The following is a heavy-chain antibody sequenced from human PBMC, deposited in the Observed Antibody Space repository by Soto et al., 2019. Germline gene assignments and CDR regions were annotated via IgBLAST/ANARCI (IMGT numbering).Heavy chain of an antibody. V-gene: IGHV4-59*01. CDR3: ARGDRGTMVRGAFYYYYGMDV. J-gene: IGHJ6*02. CDR1: GGSISSYY. CDR2: IYYSGST. Sequence: SETLSLTCTVSGGSISSYYWSWIRQPPGKGLEWIGYIYYSGSTNYNPSLKSRVTISADTSKNQFSLKLSSVTAADTAVYYCARGDRGTMVRGAFYYYYGMDVWGQGTTVT. D-gene: IGHD3-10*01.